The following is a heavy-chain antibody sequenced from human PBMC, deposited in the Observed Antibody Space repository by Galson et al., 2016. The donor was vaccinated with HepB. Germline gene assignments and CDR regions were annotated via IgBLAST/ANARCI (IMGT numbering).Heavy chain of an antibody. CDR2: INHGGGT. D-gene: IGHD6-13*01. V-gene: IGHV4-34*01. Sequence: SETLSLTCAAHGVSFNGYYWSWIRQPPGKGLEWIGEINHGGGTNYNPFLKSRVTIALDTSKTQFSLKLSSVTAADTAVYYCARGRGSSWYRGVFDYWGQGTLVSVSS. CDR3: ARGRGSSWYRGVFDY. J-gene: IGHJ4*02. CDR1: GVSFNGYY.